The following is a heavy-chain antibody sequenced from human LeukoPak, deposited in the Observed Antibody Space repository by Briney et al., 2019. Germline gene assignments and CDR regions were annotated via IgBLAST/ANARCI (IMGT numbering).Heavy chain of an antibody. CDR1: GGTFSNYA. CDR2: IIPIFGTA. CDR3: ARYSSGYSYWNFDL. Sequence: GSSVKVSCKASGGTFSNYAISWVRQAPGQGLEWMGRIIPIFGTANYAQKFQGRVTITADKSTSTAYMELSSLRSEDTAVYYCARYSSGYSYWNFDLWGRGTLVTVSS. J-gene: IGHJ2*01. V-gene: IGHV1-69*06. D-gene: IGHD6-19*01.